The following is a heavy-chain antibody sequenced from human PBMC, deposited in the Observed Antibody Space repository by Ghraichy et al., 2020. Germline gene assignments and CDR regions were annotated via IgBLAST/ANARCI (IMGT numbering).Heavy chain of an antibody. D-gene: IGHD5-12*01. CDR3: AKDYSMGGEFGGYDFMDWCDP. CDR1: GFTFNDYS. CDR2: IGVGGGSS. V-gene: IGHV3-23*01. Sequence: GGSLRLSCAASGFTFNDYSMTWVRKPPGKGLEWVAAIGVGGGSSFYTDSVKGRFTISRDSSKDTLYLQMNSLRVEDTAIYYCAKDYSMGGEFGGYDFMDWCDPWGQGTLVTVSS. J-gene: IGHJ5*02.